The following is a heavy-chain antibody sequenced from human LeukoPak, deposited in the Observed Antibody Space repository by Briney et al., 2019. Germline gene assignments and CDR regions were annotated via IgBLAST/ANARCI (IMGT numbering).Heavy chain of an antibody. CDR1: GGSLSRYY. D-gene: IGHD4-17*01. CDR2: IYYSGST. V-gene: IGHV4-59*01. CDR3: ASDPHDYGAYYYGMNV. Sequence: SETLSLTCTVSGGSLSRYYWSWIRQPPGKGLEWIGYIYYSGSTNYNPSLKSRVTISVDTSKSQFSLKLSSVTAADTAVYYCASDPHDYGAYYYGMNVWGQGTTVTVSS. J-gene: IGHJ6*02.